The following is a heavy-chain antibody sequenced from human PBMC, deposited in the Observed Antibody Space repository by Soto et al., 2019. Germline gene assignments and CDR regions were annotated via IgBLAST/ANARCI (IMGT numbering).Heavy chain of an antibody. D-gene: IGHD2-8*01. CDR3: ARKIGGVFDY. Sequence: GWSLRLSCAASVFTFSSYAMSWVRQAPGKGLEWVSAISGSGGSTYYADSVKGRFTISRDNSKNTLYLQMNSMRAEDTAVYYGARKIGGVFDYWGQGTLVTVSS. CDR2: ISGSGGST. CDR1: VFTFSSYA. V-gene: IGHV3-23*01. J-gene: IGHJ4*02.